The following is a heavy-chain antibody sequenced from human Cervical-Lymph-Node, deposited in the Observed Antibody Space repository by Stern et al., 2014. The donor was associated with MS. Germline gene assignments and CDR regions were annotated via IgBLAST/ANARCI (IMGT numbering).Heavy chain of an antibody. V-gene: IGHV1-69*01. CDR3: ARQDAVAGLDY. CDR2: IIPILVTP. J-gene: IGHJ4*02. Sequence: VQLVESGAEVKKPGSSVQVSCKSSGDPSKNDPISWVRQAPGQGLEWMGGIIPILVTPNYAQKFQGRVTITADGSTGTVYMEISSLRSEDTAVYYCARQDAVAGLDYWGQGTLVTVSS. CDR1: GDPSKNDP. D-gene: IGHD6-19*01.